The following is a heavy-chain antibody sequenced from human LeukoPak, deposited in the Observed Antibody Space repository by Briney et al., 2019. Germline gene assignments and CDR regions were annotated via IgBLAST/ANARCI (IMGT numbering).Heavy chain of an antibody. CDR2: INADNGNT. Sequence: ASVKVCCKASGYTCTSYAMDWVGQAPGQTLEWMAWINADNGNTKYSQKFQGRVTITRDTSASTAYMDLSSLRSEDTAVYYCAWGSGGYQFDYWGQGTLVTVSS. CDR3: AWGSGGYQFDY. CDR1: GYTCTSYA. D-gene: IGHD2-15*01. J-gene: IGHJ4*02. V-gene: IGHV1-3*01.